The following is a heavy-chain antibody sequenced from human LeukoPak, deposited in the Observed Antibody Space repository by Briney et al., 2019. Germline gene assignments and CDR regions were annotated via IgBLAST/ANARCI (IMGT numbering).Heavy chain of an antibody. CDR3: ARDVHSYGPTPFGNYYYYYYMDV. J-gene: IGHJ6*03. CDR1: GGSISSSSYY. Sequence: PSETLSLTCTVSGGSISSSSYYWGWIRQPPGKGLEWIGSIYYSGSTYYNPSLKSRVTISVDTSKNQFSLKLSSVTAADTAVYYCARDVHSYGPTPFGNYYYYYYMDVWGKGTTVTVSS. CDR2: IYYSGST. V-gene: IGHV4-39*02. D-gene: IGHD5-18*01.